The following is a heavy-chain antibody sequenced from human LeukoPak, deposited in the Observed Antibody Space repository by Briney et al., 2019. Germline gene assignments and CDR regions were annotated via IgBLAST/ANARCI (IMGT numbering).Heavy chain of an antibody. D-gene: IGHD2-8*01. J-gene: IGHJ6*03. CDR1: GGSISSGDFY. Sequence: SETLSLTCAVSGGSISSGDFYWSWIRQPPGKGLEWIGYIYYSGNTYYNPSLRSRLTISVDTSKNQFSLKLSSVTAADTAVYYCARSRYCTNGVCYSYGGYYYYYYMDVWGKGTTVTVSS. CDR3: ARSRYCTNGVCYSYGGYYYYYYMDV. CDR2: IYYSGNT. V-gene: IGHV4-30-4*01.